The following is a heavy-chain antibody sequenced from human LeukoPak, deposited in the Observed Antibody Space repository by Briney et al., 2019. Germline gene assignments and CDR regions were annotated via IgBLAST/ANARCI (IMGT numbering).Heavy chain of an antibody. Sequence: SETLSLTCTVSGGSISSSSYYWGWIRQPPGKGLEWIGSIYYSGSTYYNPSLKSRVTISVDTSKNQFSLKLSSVTAADTAVYYCARDEPITVVRGVITDYYYGMDVWGQGTTVTVSS. V-gene: IGHV4-39*07. D-gene: IGHD3-10*01. J-gene: IGHJ6*02. CDR3: ARDEPITVVRGVITDYYYGMDV. CDR2: IYYSGST. CDR1: GGSISSSSYY.